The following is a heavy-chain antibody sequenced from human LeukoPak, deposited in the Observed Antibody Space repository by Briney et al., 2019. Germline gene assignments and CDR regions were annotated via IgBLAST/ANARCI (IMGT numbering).Heavy chain of an antibody. J-gene: IGHJ4*02. V-gene: IGHV1-69*05. D-gene: IGHD2/OR15-2a*01. CDR3: ARVLEATHFDY. CDR1: GDTFTNYP. Sequence: SVKVSCKASGDTFTNYPISWVRQAPGQGLEWMGGIIPIFDTTNYAQKFQGRVTITTDESTSTAFMELTSLRSEDTAVYYCARVLEATHFDYWGQGTLVTVSS. CDR2: IIPIFDTT.